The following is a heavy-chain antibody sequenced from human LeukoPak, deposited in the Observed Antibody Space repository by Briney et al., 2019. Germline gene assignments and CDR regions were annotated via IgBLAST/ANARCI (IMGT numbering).Heavy chain of an antibody. Sequence: PGGSLRLSCAASGFTFSSYAMSWVRQAPGKGLEWVSAISGSGGSTYYADSVKGRFTISRDNSKNTLYLQMNSLRAEDTAIYYCAKGVGPSAPNGRVFDFWGQGALVTVSS. J-gene: IGHJ4*02. V-gene: IGHV3-23*01. CDR3: AKGVGPSAPNGRVFDF. CDR1: GFTFSSYA. D-gene: IGHD2-2*01. CDR2: ISGSGGST.